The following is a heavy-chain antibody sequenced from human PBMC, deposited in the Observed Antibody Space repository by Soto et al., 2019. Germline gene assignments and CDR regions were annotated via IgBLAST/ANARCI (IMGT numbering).Heavy chain of an antibody. D-gene: IGHD3-22*01. V-gene: IGHV4-39*01. J-gene: IGHJ6*02. CDR2: IYYSGST. CDR3: ARRLYYDSSGFEGGGMDV. Sequence: SETLSLTCTVSGGSISSSSYYWGWIRQPPGKGLEWIGSIYYSGSTYYNPSLKSRVTISVDRSKNQFSLKLSSVTAADTAVYYCARRLYYDSSGFEGGGMDVWGQGTTVTVSS. CDR1: GGSISSSSYY.